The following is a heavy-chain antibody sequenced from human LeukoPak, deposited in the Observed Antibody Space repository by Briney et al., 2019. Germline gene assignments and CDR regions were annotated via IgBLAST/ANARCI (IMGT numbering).Heavy chain of an antibody. D-gene: IGHD2-15*01. Sequence: GGSLRLSCAASGFTFSSYWMSWVRQAPGKGLEWVANIKQDGSEKYYVDSVKGRFTISRDNAKNSLFLQMNSLRAEDTAVYYCARVLRYCSGGNCYSGGLGYMDIWGKGTTVTISS. CDR1: GFTFSSYW. V-gene: IGHV3-7*03. CDR2: IKQDGSEK. CDR3: ARVLRYCSGGNCYSGGLGYMDI. J-gene: IGHJ6*03.